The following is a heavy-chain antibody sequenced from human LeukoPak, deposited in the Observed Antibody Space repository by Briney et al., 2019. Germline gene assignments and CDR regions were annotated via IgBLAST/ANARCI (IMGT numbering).Heavy chain of an antibody. V-gene: IGHV3-53*01. CDR2: IYSGGST. Sequence: PGGSLRLSCAASGFTVSSNYMSWVRQAPGKGLEWVSVIYSGGSTYYADSVKGRFTISRDNAKNSLYLLMNNLRAEDTAVYYCARDRRYFDTGGLGGPDYWGQGTLVTVSS. J-gene: IGHJ4*02. CDR3: ARDRRYFDTGGLGGPDY. D-gene: IGHD2-8*02. CDR1: GFTVSSNY.